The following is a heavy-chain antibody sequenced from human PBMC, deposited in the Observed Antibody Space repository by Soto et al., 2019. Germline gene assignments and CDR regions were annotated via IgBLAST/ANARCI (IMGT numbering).Heavy chain of an antibody. Sequence: EVQLVESGGDLVQPGGSLRLSCVASGLALSSFWMTWVRQAPGKGLEWVAKIKGDGSEQNYVDSVRGRFTISRDNAKNSVYLQMNSLRVDDTAVYYCTRNQVKADYWGQGTLVTVSS. CDR2: IKGDGSEQ. D-gene: IGHD3-22*01. CDR1: GLALSSFW. J-gene: IGHJ4*02. V-gene: IGHV3-7*01. CDR3: TRNQVKADY.